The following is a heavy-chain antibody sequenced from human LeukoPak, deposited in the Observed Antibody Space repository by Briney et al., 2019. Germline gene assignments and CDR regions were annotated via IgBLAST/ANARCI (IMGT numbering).Heavy chain of an antibody. CDR2: INSDGSST. J-gene: IGHJ4*02. CDR3: ARVEPIRLLVDY. CDR1: GFTFSSYW. Sequence: PGGSLRLSCAASGFTFSSYWMRWVRQAPGKGLVWVSRINSDGSSTTYADSVKGRFTISRDNAKNTLYLQMKSLRAEDTAVYYCARVEPIRLLVDYWGQGTLVTVSS. D-gene: IGHD3-3*01. V-gene: IGHV3-74*01.